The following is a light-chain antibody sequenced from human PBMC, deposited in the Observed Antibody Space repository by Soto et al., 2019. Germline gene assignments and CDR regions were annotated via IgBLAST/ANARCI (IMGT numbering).Light chain of an antibody. CDR1: QSISSY. CDR3: QQRYRTSWT. CDR2: AAS. V-gene: IGKV1-39*01. Sequence: DIQMTQSPSSLSASVGDRVTITCRASQSISSYLNWYQQKPGKAPKLLIYAASSLQSGVPSRFSGSGSGTDFTLTISSLQPEDFATYYCQQRYRTSWTFGQGTQVEIK. J-gene: IGKJ1*01.